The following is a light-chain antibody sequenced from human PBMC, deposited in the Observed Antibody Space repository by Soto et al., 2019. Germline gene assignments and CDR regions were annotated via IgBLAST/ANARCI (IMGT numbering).Light chain of an antibody. CDR1: SGHSTYD. Sequence: QLVLTQSPSASASLGASVKLTCTLSSGHSTYDIAWHQQQPEKGPRYLMKLNSDGSHSKGDGIPDRFSGSSSGAERYLTISSLQSEDEADYYCQTWGTGIRVFGGGTKLNVL. CDR2: LNSDGSH. J-gene: IGLJ3*02. V-gene: IGLV4-69*01. CDR3: QTWGTGIRV.